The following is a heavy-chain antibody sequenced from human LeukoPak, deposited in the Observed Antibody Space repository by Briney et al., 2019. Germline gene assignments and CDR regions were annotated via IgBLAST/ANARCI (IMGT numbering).Heavy chain of an antibody. CDR3: ARDASPDSSSWYNWFDP. CDR2: INPNSGGT. Sequence: ASVTVSCKASGYTFTGYYMHWVRQAPGQGLEWMGWINPNSGGTNYAQKFQGRVTMTRDTSISTAYMELSRLRSDDTAVYYCARDASPDSSSWYNWFDPWGQGTLVTVSS. V-gene: IGHV1-2*02. J-gene: IGHJ5*02. CDR1: GYTFTGYY. D-gene: IGHD6-13*01.